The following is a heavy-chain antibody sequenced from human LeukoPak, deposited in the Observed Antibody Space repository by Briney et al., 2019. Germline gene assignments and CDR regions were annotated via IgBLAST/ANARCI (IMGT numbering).Heavy chain of an antibody. CDR1: GYSFASYW. J-gene: IGHJ4*02. D-gene: IGHD4-11*01. V-gene: IGHV5-51*01. CDR3: ARRITTGAFDY. CDR2: IYPGDSNT. Sequence: GESLKISCKGSGYSFASYWIGWVRQMPGKGLEWMGIIYPGDSNTRYSPSFQGQVTISVDKSISAAYLQWSGLQASDTAMYFCARRITTGAFDYWGQGTPVTVSS.